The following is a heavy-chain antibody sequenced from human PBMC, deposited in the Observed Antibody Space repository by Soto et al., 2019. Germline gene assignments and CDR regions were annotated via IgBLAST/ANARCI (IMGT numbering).Heavy chain of an antibody. V-gene: IGHV3-33*01. CDR3: ARTAPSTAMVAY. CDR2: IWYDGSNK. Sequence: HPVGSLRLSCAASGFTFSNYGMHWVRQAPGKGLEWVAVIWYDGSNKYYADSVKGRFSISRDNSKNMLYLQMNNLRAEDTAIYYCARTAPSTAMVAYWGQGSLVTVSS. J-gene: IGHJ4*02. CDR1: GFTFSNYG. D-gene: IGHD5-18*01.